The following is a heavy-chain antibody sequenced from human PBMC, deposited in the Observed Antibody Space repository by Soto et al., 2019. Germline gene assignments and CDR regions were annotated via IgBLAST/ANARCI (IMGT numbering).Heavy chain of an antibody. Sequence: GGSLRLSCAASGFTFSSYAMHWVRQAPGKGLEWVAVISYDGSNKYYADSVKGRFTISRDNSKNTLYLQMNSLRAEDTAVYYCARVEYQLLWGYFDYWGQGTLVTVFS. CDR1: GFTFSSYA. J-gene: IGHJ4*02. V-gene: IGHV3-30-3*01. D-gene: IGHD2-2*01. CDR3: ARVEYQLLWGYFDY. CDR2: ISYDGSNK.